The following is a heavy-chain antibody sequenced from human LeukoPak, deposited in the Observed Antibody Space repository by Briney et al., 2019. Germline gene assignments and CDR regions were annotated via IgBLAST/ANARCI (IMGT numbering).Heavy chain of an antibody. V-gene: IGHV1-69*05. CDR3: ARGGDRYSSSWYWNYYYGMDV. J-gene: IGHJ6*02. CDR1: GGTFSSYA. Sequence: ASVKVSCKASGGTFSSYAISWVRQAPGQGLEWMGGIIPIFGTANYAQKLQGRVTMTRNTSISTAYMELSSLRSEDTAVYYCARGGDRYSSSWYWNYYYGMDVWGQGTTVTVSS. D-gene: IGHD6-13*01. CDR2: IIPIFGTA.